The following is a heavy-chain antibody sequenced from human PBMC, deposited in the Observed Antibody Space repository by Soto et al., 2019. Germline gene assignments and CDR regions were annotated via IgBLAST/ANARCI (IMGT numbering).Heavy chain of an antibody. V-gene: IGHV2-5*02. J-gene: IGHJ4*02. Sequence: QITLNESGPTQVKPRQTLTLTCTFSGFSLTTSGVGLGWISQSPGKTPEWLALIYWDDDKRYSPSLKSRLTITKDTSKNQVVLTMADLDPADTATYYCAHRVLRTVFGLVTTTAIYFDFWGQGTPVAVSS. CDR1: GFSLTTSGVG. CDR3: AHRVLRTVFGLVTTTAIYFDF. CDR2: IYWDDDK. D-gene: IGHD3-3*01.